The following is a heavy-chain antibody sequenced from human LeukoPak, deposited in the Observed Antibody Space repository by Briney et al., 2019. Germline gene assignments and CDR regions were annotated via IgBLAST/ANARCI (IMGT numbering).Heavy chain of an antibody. CDR2: MNPNSGNT. J-gene: IGHJ6*03. D-gene: IGHD3-3*01. CDR1: GYTFTSYD. V-gene: IGHV1-8*01. CDR3: ARAGESYHDFWSGYYTSYYYYYMDV. Sequence: GASVKVSCKASGYTFTSYDINWVRQATGQGLEWMGWMNPNSGNTGYAQKFQGRVTMTRNTSISTAYMELSSLRSEDTAVYYCARAGESYHDFWSGYYTSYYYYYMDVWGKGTTVTVSS.